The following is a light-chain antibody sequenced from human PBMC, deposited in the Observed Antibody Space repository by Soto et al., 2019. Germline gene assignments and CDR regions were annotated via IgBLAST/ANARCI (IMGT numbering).Light chain of an antibody. CDR3: QEYGSSRT. CDR1: QSVSSSY. V-gene: IGKV3-20*01. J-gene: IGKJ1*01. Sequence: EIVLTQSPGTLSLSPGERATLSCRASQSVSSSYLAWYQQRPGQAPRLLIYGASSRTTGVPDRFTGSGSGTAFTLTISRLEPEDFAVYYCQEYGSSRTFGQGTTVDIK. CDR2: GAS.